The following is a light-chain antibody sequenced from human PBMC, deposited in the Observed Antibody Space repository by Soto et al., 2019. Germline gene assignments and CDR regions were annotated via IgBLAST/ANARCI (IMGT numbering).Light chain of an antibody. Sequence: EIVMTQSPATLSVSPGQRSTLSCRASQSVGSDLAWYQQKPGQAPRLLMFRASIRATGFPASFSGSGSGTEFNITISSLKSADSAIYYCQQYNNWHSATFGGGTKVDIK. CDR1: QSVGSD. CDR3: QQYNNWHSAT. V-gene: IGKV3-15*01. CDR2: RAS. J-gene: IGKJ4*01.